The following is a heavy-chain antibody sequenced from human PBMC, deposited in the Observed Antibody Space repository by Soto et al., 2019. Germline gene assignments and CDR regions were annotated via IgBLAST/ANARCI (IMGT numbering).Heavy chain of an antibody. J-gene: IGHJ4*02. CDR2: VYSTGST. CDR1: GGSIKNYF. CDR3: ARADRFGVSISSLDL. V-gene: IGHV4-59*01. Sequence: SETLSLTCTVSGGSIKNYFWSWTRQSPGKGLEWMGYVYSTGSTHYNPSLKSRLTMSVDTSKSHFSLRLTSVTTADTATYYCARADRFGVSISSLDLWGQGILVTVSS. D-gene: IGHD2-8*01.